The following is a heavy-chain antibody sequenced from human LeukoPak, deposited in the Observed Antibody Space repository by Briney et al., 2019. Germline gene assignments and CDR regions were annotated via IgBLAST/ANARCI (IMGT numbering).Heavy chain of an antibody. J-gene: IGHJ6*02. CDR2: ISGSGDST. D-gene: IGHD2-15*01. CDR3: AKDHVPPEYCSGGSCYPYYYGIDV. CDR1: EFTVSSYA. Sequence: TGGSLRLSCAASEFTVSSYAMSWVRQAPGKGLEWVSAISGSGDSTYYADSVKGRFTISRDNSKNTLYLQMNSLRAEDTADYYCAKDHVPPEYCSGGSCYPYYYGIDVWGQGTTVTVSS. V-gene: IGHV3-23*01.